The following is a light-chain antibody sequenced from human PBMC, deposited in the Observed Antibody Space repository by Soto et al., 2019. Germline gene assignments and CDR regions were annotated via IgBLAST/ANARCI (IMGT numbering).Light chain of an antibody. CDR2: LNSDGSH. Sequence: QPVLTQSPSASTSLGASVKLTCTLSSGHSSYAIAWHQQQPEKGPRYLMKLNSDGSHSKGDGIPDRFSGSSSGAERYLTISSLQSEDEDDYYCQTWGTGPLVFGGGTKLTVL. CDR1: SGHSSYA. J-gene: IGLJ2*01. CDR3: QTWGTGPLV. V-gene: IGLV4-69*01.